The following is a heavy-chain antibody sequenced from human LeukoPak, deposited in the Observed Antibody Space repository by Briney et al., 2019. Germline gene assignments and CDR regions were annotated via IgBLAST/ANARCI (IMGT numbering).Heavy chain of an antibody. V-gene: IGHV1-69*05. Sequence: SVKVSCKASGGTFSSYAISWVPQAPGQGLEWMGGIIPIFGTANYAQKFQGRVTITTDESTSTAYMELSSLRSEDTAVYYCATRPYDYDILTGYYSFDYWGQGTLVTVSS. CDR1: GGTFSSYA. J-gene: IGHJ4*02. CDR2: IIPIFGTA. D-gene: IGHD3-9*01. CDR3: ATRPYDYDILTGYYSFDY.